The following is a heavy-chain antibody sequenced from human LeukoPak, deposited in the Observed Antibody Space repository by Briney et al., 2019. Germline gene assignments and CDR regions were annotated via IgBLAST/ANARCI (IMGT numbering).Heavy chain of an antibody. Sequence: GGSLRLSCAASGFTFSDYYMSWIRQAPGKGLEWVSVIYSGGSTYYADSVKGRFTISRDNSKNTLYLQMNSLRAEDTAVYYCARDNYCSSTSCSDYWGQGTLVTVSS. V-gene: IGHV3-53*01. CDR1: GFTFSDYY. J-gene: IGHJ4*02. D-gene: IGHD2-2*01. CDR2: IYSGGST. CDR3: ARDNYCSSTSCSDY.